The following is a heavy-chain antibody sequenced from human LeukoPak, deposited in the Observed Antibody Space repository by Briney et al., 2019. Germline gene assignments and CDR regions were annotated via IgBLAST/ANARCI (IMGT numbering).Heavy chain of an antibody. CDR2: IWYDGSNK. D-gene: IGHD6-19*01. J-gene: IGHJ4*02. Sequence: QSGGSLRLSCAASGFTFSSYGMHWVRQAPGKGLEWVAVIWYDGSNKYYADCVKGRFTISRDNSKNTLYLQMNSLRAEDTAVYYCARDQGYRSTDFDYWGQGTLVTVSS. CDR1: GFTFSSYG. V-gene: IGHV3-33*01. CDR3: ARDQGYRSTDFDY.